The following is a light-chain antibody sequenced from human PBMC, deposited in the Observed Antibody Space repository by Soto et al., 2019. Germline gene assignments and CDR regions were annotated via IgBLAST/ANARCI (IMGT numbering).Light chain of an antibody. Sequence: DVVMAQSPLSLPVTLGQAASISCRSSQGLLYSNGNTYLSWFDQRPGQSPRRXIYKVSNRDSGVPDRFSGSGSVTDFSLKISWVAAEDVGIYYCMQGTHWPPTFGQGTKVDIK. CDR1: QGLLYSNGNTY. CDR3: MQGTHWPPT. J-gene: IGKJ1*01. V-gene: IGKV2-30*01. CDR2: KVS.